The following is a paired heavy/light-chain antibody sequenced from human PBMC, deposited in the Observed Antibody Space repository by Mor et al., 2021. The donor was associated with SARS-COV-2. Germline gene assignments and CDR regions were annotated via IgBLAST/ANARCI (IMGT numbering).Light chain of an antibody. CDR3: QQYGGSPLYT. J-gene: IGKJ2*01. CDR1: QSIMTTY. V-gene: IGKV3-20*01. CDR2: GAS. Sequence: EIVLTQSPGTLSLSPGERATLSCTASQSIMTTYLAWYQQKRGQAPRLLIHGASNRATGIPDRFSGSGSGADFTLTISRLESEDSAVYYCQQYGGSPLYTFGQGTKLEIK.
Heavy chain of an antibody. CDR3: ARDVAGVPTPISHAFNV. CDR1: GDSISINNW. V-gene: IGHV4-4*02. J-gene: IGHJ3*01. CDR2: IYHDGRT. D-gene: IGHD2-15*01. Sequence: QVQLQESGPGLVKPSGTLSLACAVSGDSISINNWWSWVRQPPGKGLEWIGQIYHDGRTNYAPSLKSRVTLSVDKSKNQFSLILKSVTAADTAVYYCARDVAGVPTPISHAFNVWGQGAMVSVSS.